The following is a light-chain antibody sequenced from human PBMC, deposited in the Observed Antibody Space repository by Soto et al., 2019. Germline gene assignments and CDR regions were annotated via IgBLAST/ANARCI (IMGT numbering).Light chain of an antibody. V-gene: IGLV1-44*01. Sequence: QSVLSQPPSASGTPGQRVTISCSGRSSNIGSNIVNWYQQLPGTARKLLIYSNDQRPSGVPDRFSGSKSGTSASLAISGLQSEDEADYYCSAWDASLNAVLFGGGTKLTVL. CDR1: SSNIGSNI. CDR3: SAWDASLNAVL. J-gene: IGLJ2*01. CDR2: SND.